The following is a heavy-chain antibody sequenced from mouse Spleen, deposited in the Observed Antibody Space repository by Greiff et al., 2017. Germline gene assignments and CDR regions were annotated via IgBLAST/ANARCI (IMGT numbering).Heavy chain of an antibody. D-gene: IGHD1-1*01. Sequence: QVQLKQSGAELVRPGASVKLSCKASGYTFTDYYINWVKQRPGQGLEWIARIYPGSGNTYYNEKFKGKATLTAEKSSSTAYMQLSSLTSEDSAVYFCARRYYGSSYWYFDVWGTGTTVTVSS. CDR3: ARRYYGSSYWYFDV. J-gene: IGHJ1*03. CDR2: IYPGSGNT. CDR1: GYTFTDYY. V-gene: IGHV1-76*01.